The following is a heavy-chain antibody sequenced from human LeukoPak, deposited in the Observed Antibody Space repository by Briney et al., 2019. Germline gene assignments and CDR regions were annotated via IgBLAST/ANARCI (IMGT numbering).Heavy chain of an antibody. CDR1: GFSFSSYS. D-gene: IGHD5-12*01. CDR2: ISSSSSYI. J-gene: IGHJ6*03. CDR3: ARDPGYDARYYMDV. Sequence: GGSLRLSCAASGFSFSSYSMNWVRQAPGKGLEWVSSISSSSSYIYYADSVKGRFTISRDNAKNSLYLQMNSLRAEDTAVYYCARDPGYDARYYMDVWGKGTTVTVSS. V-gene: IGHV3-21*01.